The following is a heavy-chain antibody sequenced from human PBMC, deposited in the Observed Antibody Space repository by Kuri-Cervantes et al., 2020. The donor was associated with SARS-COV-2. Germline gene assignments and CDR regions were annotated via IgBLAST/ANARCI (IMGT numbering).Heavy chain of an antibody. Sequence: GESLKISCAASGFTFSSYALHWVRQAPGKGLEWVAAISYDGSNKYYADSVKGRFTISRDNSKNTLYLQMNSLRAEDTAVYYCARECSGGSCYFDYWGQGTLVTVSS. J-gene: IGHJ4*02. CDR1: GFTFSSYA. CDR3: ARECSGGSCYFDY. CDR2: ISYDGSNK. D-gene: IGHD2-15*01. V-gene: IGHV3-30-3*01.